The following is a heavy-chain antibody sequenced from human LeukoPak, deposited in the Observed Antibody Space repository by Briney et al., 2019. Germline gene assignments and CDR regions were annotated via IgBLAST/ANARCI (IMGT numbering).Heavy chain of an antibody. CDR2: ISYDGSNK. CDR3: ARDGRWVYAFDI. Sequence: GGSLRLSCAASGFTFSSYAMHWVRQAPGKGLGWVAVISYDGSNKYYADSVKGRFTISRDNAKNSLYLQMNSLRAEDTAVYYCARDGRWVYAFDIWGQGTMVTVSS. CDR1: GFTFSSYA. D-gene: IGHD2-8*01. V-gene: IGHV3-30-3*01. J-gene: IGHJ3*02.